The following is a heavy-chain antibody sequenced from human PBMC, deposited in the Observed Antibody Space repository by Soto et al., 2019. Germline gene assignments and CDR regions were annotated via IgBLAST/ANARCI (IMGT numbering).Heavy chain of an antibody. CDR3: VQRGSSSSAAGWFDP. CDR1: GFSLTTAGVG. D-gene: IGHD6-6*01. Sequence: QITLKESGPTLVKPPQTLTLTCTFSGFSLTTAGVGVGWIRQPPGKALEWLALIYWDDDKRYNQSLRTRLTITQDPSKNQVVVTMRNMDPVDTGTYYCVQRGSSSSAAGWFDPWGQGVLVTVSS. V-gene: IGHV2-5*02. CDR2: IYWDDDK. J-gene: IGHJ5*02.